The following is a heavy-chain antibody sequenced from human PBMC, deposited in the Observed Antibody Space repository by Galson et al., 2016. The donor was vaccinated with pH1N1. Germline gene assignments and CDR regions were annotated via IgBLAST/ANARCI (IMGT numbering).Heavy chain of an antibody. D-gene: IGHD3-10*01. CDR1: GGTPTFSSYG. V-gene: IGHV1-69*13. Sequence: SVKVSCKASGGTPTFSSYGISWVRQAPGQGLEWMGSIITMFGTPNYAQKFQDRLTITADASTSTAYMELSSLRSEDTAIYYCARGLDYYGSGYYVIWGQGTLVTVSS. CDR3: ARGLDYYGSGYYVI. CDR2: IITMFGTP. J-gene: IGHJ4*02.